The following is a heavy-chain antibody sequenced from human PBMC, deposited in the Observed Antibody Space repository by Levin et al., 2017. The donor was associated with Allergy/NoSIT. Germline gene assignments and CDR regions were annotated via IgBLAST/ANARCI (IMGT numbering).Heavy chain of an antibody. CDR3: AKERVTVNIDFDY. J-gene: IGHJ4*02. V-gene: IGHV3-23*01. CDR1: GFTFSSYD. D-gene: IGHD4-11*01. CDR2: ISGSGGST. Sequence: ETLSLTCAASGFTFSSYDMSWVRQAPGKGLEWVSTISGSGGSTYYADSVKGRFTISRHNSKSTLYLQMNSLRAEDTAVYYCAKERVTVNIDFDYWGQGSLVTVSS.